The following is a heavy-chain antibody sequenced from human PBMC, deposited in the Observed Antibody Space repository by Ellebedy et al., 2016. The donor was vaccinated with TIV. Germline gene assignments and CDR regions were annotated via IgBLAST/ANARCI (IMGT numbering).Heavy chain of an antibody. CDR3: AREGDSYFDY. Sequence: GESLKISCAASGFTFSSYAMSWVRQAPGKGLEWVSAISDSGGSTYYADSVKGRFTISRDNSKNTLYLQMNSLRAEDTAVYYCAREGDSYFDYWGQGTLVTVSS. D-gene: IGHD2-21*01. V-gene: IGHV3-23*01. CDR1: GFTFSSYA. CDR2: ISDSGGST. J-gene: IGHJ4*02.